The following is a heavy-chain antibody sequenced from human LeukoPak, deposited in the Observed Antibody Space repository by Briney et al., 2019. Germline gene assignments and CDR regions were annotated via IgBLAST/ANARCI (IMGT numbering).Heavy chain of an antibody. D-gene: IGHD2-21*01. CDR2: ISAYNGDT. Sequence: ASVKVSCKASGYTFTSYGISWVRQAPGQGLEWMGWISAYNGDTNYAQKLQGRVTMTTDTSTSTAYMELRSLRSDDTAVYYCARDLLFCGGDCYSSYYYYMDVWGKGTTVTVSS. V-gene: IGHV1-18*01. CDR3: ARDLLFCGGDCYSSYYYYMDV. J-gene: IGHJ6*03. CDR1: GYTFTSYG.